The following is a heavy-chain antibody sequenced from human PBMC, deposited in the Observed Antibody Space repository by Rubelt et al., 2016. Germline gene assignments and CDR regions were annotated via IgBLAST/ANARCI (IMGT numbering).Heavy chain of an antibody. CDR1: GYSFTSYW. CDR2: IDPSHSYT. D-gene: IGHD2-15*01. Sequence: EVQLVQSGAEVKKPGESLRISCKGSGYSFTSYWISWVRQVPGKGLEWMARIDPSHSYTKYSPTFQGHGPISACKHIDTAYMQWSSLTASDTAIYSCARRFSFGGPYYKDLWGKGTTVIVSS. CDR3: ARRFSFGGPYYKDL. V-gene: IGHV5-10-1*01. J-gene: IGHJ6*03.